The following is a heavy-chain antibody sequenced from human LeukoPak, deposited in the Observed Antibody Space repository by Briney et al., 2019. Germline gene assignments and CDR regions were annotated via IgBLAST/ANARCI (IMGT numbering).Heavy chain of an antibody. CDR3: AKDAGIAAAGTYYFDY. CDR2: ISGSGGSA. CDR1: GFTFSSYA. V-gene: IGHV3-23*01. D-gene: IGHD6-25*01. J-gene: IGHJ4*02. Sequence: GGSLRLSCAASGFTFSSYAMSWVRQAPGKGLEWVSAISGSGGSAYYADPVKGRFTISRDNSKNTLYLQMNSLRAEDTAVYYCAKDAGIAAAGTYYFDYWGQGTLVTVSS.